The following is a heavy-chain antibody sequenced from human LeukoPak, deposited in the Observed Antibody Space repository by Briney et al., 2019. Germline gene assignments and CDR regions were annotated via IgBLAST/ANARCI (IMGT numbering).Heavy chain of an antibody. D-gene: IGHD3-22*01. CDR2: ISYDGSNK. Sequence: GGSLRLSCAASGFTFSSYGMHWVRQAPGKGLEWVAVISYDGSNKYYADSVKGRFTISRDNSKNTLYLQMNSLRAEDTAVYYCARVTIVVVMRPWVAFDIWGQGTMVTVSS. V-gene: IGHV3-30*19. CDR1: GFTFSSYG. CDR3: ARVTIVVVMRPWVAFDI. J-gene: IGHJ3*02.